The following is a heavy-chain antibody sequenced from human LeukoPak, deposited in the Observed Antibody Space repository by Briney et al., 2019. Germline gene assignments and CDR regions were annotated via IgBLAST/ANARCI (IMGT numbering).Heavy chain of an antibody. CDR3: AREKVDTAMVTSRHFDY. J-gene: IGHJ4*02. CDR1: GFTFSSYW. D-gene: IGHD5-18*01. V-gene: IGHV3-7*04. Sequence: GGSLRLSCAASGFTFSSYWMSWVRQAPGKGLEWVANISQDGSEKYYVDSVKGRFTISRDNAKNSLYLQMNSLRAEDTAVYYCAREKVDTAMVTSRHFDYWGQGTLVTVSS. CDR2: ISQDGSEK.